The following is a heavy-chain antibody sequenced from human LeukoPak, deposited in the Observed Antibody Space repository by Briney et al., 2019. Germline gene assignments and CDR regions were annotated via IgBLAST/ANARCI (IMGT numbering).Heavy chain of an antibody. V-gene: IGHV1-2*02. J-gene: IGHJ4*02. CDR2: INPNSGGT. CDR1: GYTFTGYY. Sequence: ASVKVSCKASGYTFTGYYMHWVRQAPGQGLEWMGWINPNSGGTNYAQKFQGRVTMTRDTSISTAYMELSRLRSDDTAVYYCARVPSDCGGDCWAFDYWGQGTLVTVSS. CDR3: ARVPSDCGGDCWAFDY. D-gene: IGHD2-21*02.